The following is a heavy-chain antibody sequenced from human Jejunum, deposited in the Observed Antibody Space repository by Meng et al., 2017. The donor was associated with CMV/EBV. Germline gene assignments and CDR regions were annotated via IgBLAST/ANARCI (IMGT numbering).Heavy chain of an antibody. V-gene: IGHV3-30*02. CDR1: GFTLSTYG. J-gene: IGHJ4*02. D-gene: IGHD3-22*01. Sequence: QVQLVESGGGVVQPGGSLRFSCEASGFTLSTYGIHWVRQAPGKGLEWVAFMRYDGLNADYSDSVRGRFTISRDISKNTMFLQMNSLRAEDTAVYYCAKDVSMYYYDASGYPGDSWGQGTMVTVSS. CDR2: MRYDGLNA. CDR3: AKDVSMYYYDASGYPGDS.